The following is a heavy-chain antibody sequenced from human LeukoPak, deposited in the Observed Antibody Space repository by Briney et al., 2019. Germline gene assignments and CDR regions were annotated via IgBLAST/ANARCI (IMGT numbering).Heavy chain of an antibody. V-gene: IGHV3-64*01. CDR3: ARDKVAGTSYYYYYGLDV. CDR2: ISSNGGST. J-gene: IGHJ6*02. CDR1: GFTFSTYA. D-gene: IGHD6-19*01. Sequence: GGSLRLSCAASGFTFSTYAMHWVRQAPGKGLEYVSGISSNGGSTSYANSVKVRFTISRDNSKNTLYLQMGSLRAADMAVYYCARDKVAGTSYYYYYGLDVWGQGTTVTVSS.